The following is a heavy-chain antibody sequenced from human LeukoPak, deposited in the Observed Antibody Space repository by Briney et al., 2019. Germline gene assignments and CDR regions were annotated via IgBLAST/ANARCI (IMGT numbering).Heavy chain of an antibody. J-gene: IGHJ4*02. CDR2: IGSSGTTI. V-gene: IGHV3-48*03. CDR1: GFPFSIYE. CDR3: ALLAVAGDFDY. Sequence: PGGSLRLSCAVSGFPFSIYEMNWVRQAPGKGLEWVSNIGSSGTTIYYADSVKGRFSISRDNAKSSLYLQMNSLRVEDTAVYYCALLAVAGDFDYWGQGALVTVSS. D-gene: IGHD6-19*01.